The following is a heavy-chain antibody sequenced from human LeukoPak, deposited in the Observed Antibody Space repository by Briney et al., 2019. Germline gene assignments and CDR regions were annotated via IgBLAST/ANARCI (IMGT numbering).Heavy chain of an antibody. Sequence: PGGPLRLSCAASGFTLSSYDMHWVRQATGKGLEWVSAIGTAGDTYYPGSVKGRFTISRENAKNSLYLQMNSLRAGDTAVYYCARGRAPIVGASPYYFDYWGQGTLVTVSS. J-gene: IGHJ4*02. CDR2: IGTAGDT. CDR3: ARGRAPIVGASPYYFDY. CDR1: GFTLSSYD. V-gene: IGHV3-13*01. D-gene: IGHD1-26*01.